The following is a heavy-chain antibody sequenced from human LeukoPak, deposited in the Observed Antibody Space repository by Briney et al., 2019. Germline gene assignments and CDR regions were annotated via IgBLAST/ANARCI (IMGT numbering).Heavy chain of an antibody. D-gene: IGHD5/OR15-5a*01. CDR3: ARGLGIPGVYPDLRF. CDR1: GYTFTSYD. V-gene: IGHV1-8*01. J-gene: IGHJ4*02. Sequence: GASVKVSCKASGYTFTSYDINWVRQATGQGLEWMGWMNPNSGNTGYAQKFQGRVTMTRDTSISTAYMELSSLRSEDTPVYYCARGLGIPGVYPDLRFWGQGTLVTVSS. CDR2: MNPNSGNT.